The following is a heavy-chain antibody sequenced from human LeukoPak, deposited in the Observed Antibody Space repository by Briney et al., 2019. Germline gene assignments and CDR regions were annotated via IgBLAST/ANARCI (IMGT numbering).Heavy chain of an antibody. J-gene: IGHJ4*02. V-gene: IGHV3-30-3*01. CDR3: AKDGDLYGHADY. CDR2: ISYDGNNK. CDR1: GFIFSSYA. Sequence: GGSLRLSCAASGFIFSSYAMHWVRQAPGKGLEWVAVISYDGNNKYYADSVKGRFTISRDNFKNTLYLQMNSLRAEDTAVYYCAKDGDLYGHADYWGQGTLVTVSS. D-gene: IGHD4-17*01.